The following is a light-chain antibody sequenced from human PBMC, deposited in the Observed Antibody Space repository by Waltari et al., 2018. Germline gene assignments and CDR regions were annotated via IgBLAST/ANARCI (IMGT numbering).Light chain of an antibody. CDR2: EVF. V-gene: IGLV2-14*01. J-gene: IGLJ3*02. CDR1: SSDIGGYRY. Sequence: QSALTQPASVSGSPGQSITISCTGTSSDIGGYRYVSWYQQHPGKAPKLMIYEVFSRPSGVSGRVSGSQSGNTASLTISGLQAEDEADYYCSSFTSDSTLVFGGGTKLTVL. CDR3: SSFTSDSTLV.